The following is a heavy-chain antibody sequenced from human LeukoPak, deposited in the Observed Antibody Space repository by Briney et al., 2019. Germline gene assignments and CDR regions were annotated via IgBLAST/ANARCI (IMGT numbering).Heavy chain of an antibody. D-gene: IGHD3-9*01. J-gene: IGHJ4*02. CDR3: ARGRHDILTGYWVDF. V-gene: IGHV4-59*01. Sequence: SETLSLTCTVSGGSISNYYWSWVRQPPGKGLEWGGYIYNSGNTNYNPSLKSRITISVDTSKKQFSLKLSSVTAADTAVYYCARGRHDILTGYWVDFWGQGTLVTVSS. CDR2: IYNSGNT. CDR1: GGSISNYY.